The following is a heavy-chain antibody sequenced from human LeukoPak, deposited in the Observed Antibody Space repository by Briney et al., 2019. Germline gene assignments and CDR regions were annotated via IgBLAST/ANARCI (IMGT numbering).Heavy chain of an antibody. D-gene: IGHD6-19*01. J-gene: IGHJ4*02. CDR3: ARDFEQWPRG. CDR1: GFTFSSYS. Sequence: PGGSLRLSCAASGFTFSSYSMNWVRQAPGKGLEWVSSISSSSSYIYYADSVKGRFTNSRDNAKNSLYLQMNSLRAEDTAVYYCARDFEQWPRGWGQGTLVTVSS. V-gene: IGHV3-21*01. CDR2: ISSSSSYI.